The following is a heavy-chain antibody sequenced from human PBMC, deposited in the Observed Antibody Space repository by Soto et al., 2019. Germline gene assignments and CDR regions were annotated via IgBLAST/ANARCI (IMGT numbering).Heavy chain of an antibody. CDR1: GFIFSDYA. D-gene: IGHD6-13*01. CDR2: ISGSGESI. Sequence: EVHLSESGGGLVQPGESLRISCAASGFIFSDYAMTWVRQAPGRGLEWVSGISGSGESIYYADSVEGRFTISRDNSKNTLYLQMNSLRGEDTAFYYCARDRHGSDWYTYYFYTLAVWGQGTTVTVSS. J-gene: IGHJ6*02. CDR3: ARDRHGSDWYTYYFYTLAV. V-gene: IGHV3-23*01.